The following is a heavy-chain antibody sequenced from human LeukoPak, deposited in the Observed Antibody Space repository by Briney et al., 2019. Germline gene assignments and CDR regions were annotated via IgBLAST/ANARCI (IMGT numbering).Heavy chain of an antibody. CDR3: ARDTEVFDI. CDR1: GGSVSSYY. J-gene: IGHJ3*02. D-gene: IGHD4-11*01. CDR2: IYYSGST. Sequence: SETLSLTCTVSGGSVSSYYWSWIRQPPGKGLEWIGYIYYSGSTNYNPSLKSRVTISVDTSKNQFSLKLSSVTAADTAVYYCARDTEVFDIWGQGTMVTVSS. V-gene: IGHV4-59*02.